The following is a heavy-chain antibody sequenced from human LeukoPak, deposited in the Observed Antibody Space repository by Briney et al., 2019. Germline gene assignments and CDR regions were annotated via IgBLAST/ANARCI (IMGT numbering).Heavy chain of an antibody. V-gene: IGHV3-23*01. CDR2: ISGSGGST. D-gene: IGHD5-24*01. Sequence: GGSLRLSCAASGFTFSSYAMSWVRQAPGKGLEWVSAISGSGGSTYYADSVKGRFTISRDNSKSTLYLQMNSLRAEDTAVYYCAKDPGGYNMEDYWGQGTLVTVSS. CDR3: AKDPGGYNMEDY. J-gene: IGHJ4*02. CDR1: GFTFSSYA.